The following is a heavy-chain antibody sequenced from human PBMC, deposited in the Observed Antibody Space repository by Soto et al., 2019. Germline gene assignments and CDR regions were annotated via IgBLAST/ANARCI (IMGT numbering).Heavy chain of an antibody. CDR1: GGSISSGGYS. CDR3: ARGFSFYDFWSGYSEKNWFDP. D-gene: IGHD3-3*01. CDR2: IYHSGST. V-gene: IGHV4-30-2*01. Sequence: PSETLSLTCAVSGGSISSGGYSWSWIRQPPGKGLEWIGYIYHSGSTYYNPSLKSRVTISVDRSKNQFSLKLSSVTAADTAVYYCARGFSFYDFWSGYSEKNWFDPWGQGTLVTVSS. J-gene: IGHJ5*02.